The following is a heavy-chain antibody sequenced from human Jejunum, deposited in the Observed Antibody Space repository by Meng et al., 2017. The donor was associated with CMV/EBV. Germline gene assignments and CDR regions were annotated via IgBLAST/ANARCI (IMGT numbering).Heavy chain of an antibody. CDR2: TYYRSKWES. CDR1: RNSAT. J-gene: IGHJ4*02. V-gene: IGHV6-1*01. CDR3: ARTGYSTAWPPGDFDY. Sequence: RNSATWNWIRPSPSSGLPWLGKTYYRSKWESGYEGSVKSRITITPDTSKNQFSLHLNSVTPEDTAVYYCARTGYSTAWPPGDFDYWGLGTEVTVSS. D-gene: IGHD5-12*01.